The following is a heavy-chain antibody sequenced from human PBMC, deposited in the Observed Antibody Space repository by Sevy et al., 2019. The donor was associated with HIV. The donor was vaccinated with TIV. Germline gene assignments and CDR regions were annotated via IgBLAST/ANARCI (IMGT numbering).Heavy chain of an antibody. CDR1: GGSFSGYF. J-gene: IGHJ4*02. V-gene: IGHV4-34*01. CDR2: INHTGSL. CDR3: AGGGQAYVVVVPSTVPFDY. Sequence: SETLSLTCAVSGGSFSGYFWNWIRQSPGKGLEWIGEINHTGSLKYNPSLKSRVTISVDASKSHLSLHLMSVTAADTAVYYCAGGGQAYVVVVPSTVPFDYWGRGTLVTVSS. D-gene: IGHD2-2*01.